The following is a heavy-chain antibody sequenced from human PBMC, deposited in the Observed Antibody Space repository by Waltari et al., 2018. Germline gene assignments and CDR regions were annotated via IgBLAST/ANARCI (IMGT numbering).Heavy chain of an antibody. V-gene: IGHV3-48*03. CDR2: ISPSSNTI. CDR3: ARWVLPIDY. D-gene: IGHD1-26*01. Sequence: VQLVESGGGLVLPGGSLRLSCAASGFSCSNCESTWVRQAPGKGLEWLSYISPSSNTIYYADSVKCRFSISRDNAKNSLFLQMNGLRAEDTAVYYCARWVLPIDYWGLGTLVTVSS. CDR1: GFSCSNCE. J-gene: IGHJ4*02.